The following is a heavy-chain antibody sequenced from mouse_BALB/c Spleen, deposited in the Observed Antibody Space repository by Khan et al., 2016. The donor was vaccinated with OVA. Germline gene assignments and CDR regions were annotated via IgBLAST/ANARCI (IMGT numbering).Heavy chain of an antibody. J-gene: IGHJ3*01. V-gene: IGHV14-3*02. CDR1: GFYIKDTY. CDR3: ARITYYDESY. D-gene: IGHD2-4*01. CDR2: IDPANGYT. Sequence: VQLKQSGAELVKPGASVKLSCTTSGFYIKDTYIHWVKQRPEQGLVWIGRIDPANGYTKFDPRFRGKAIITTDTSSNTAYLQLSSLTTEDTAVDYCARITYYDESYWGQGTLVTVSS.